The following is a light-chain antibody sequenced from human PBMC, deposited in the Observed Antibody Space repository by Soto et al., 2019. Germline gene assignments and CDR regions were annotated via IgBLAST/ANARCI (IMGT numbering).Light chain of an antibody. V-gene: IGKV1-5*01. CDR2: DAS. CDR3: QQYKSYPWT. Sequence: DIQMTQSPSTLSASVGDRVTITCRASQIISSWLAWYQQKPGRAPKLLIYDASSLESGVPSRFSGSVSGTEFTLTISSLQPDDFATYYCQQYKSYPWTFGQGTKVEIK. J-gene: IGKJ1*01. CDR1: QIISSW.